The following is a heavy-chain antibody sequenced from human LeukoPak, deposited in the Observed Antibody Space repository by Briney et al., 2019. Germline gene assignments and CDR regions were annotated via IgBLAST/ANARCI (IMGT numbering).Heavy chain of an antibody. Sequence: PSETLSLTCAVSGYSICSSYYWGWIRQPPGKGLEWIGSIYHTGGTYYNPSLKSRVTISIDTSKNQFSLKLSSVTTADTAVYYCARDGPTYYYDNSGYYFAYWGQGTLVSVSS. CDR3: ARDGPTYYYDNSGYYFAY. J-gene: IGHJ4*02. CDR2: IYHTGGT. D-gene: IGHD3-22*01. CDR1: GYSICSSYY. V-gene: IGHV4-38-2*02.